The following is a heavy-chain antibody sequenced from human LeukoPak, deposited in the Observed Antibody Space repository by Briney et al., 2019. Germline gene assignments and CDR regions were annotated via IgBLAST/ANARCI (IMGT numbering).Heavy chain of an antibody. CDR3: ARDRQRVVVVAATTNWFDP. V-gene: IGHV1-18*04. CDR1: GYTFTSYG. D-gene: IGHD2-15*01. CDR2: ISAYNGNT. J-gene: IGHJ5*02. Sequence: ASVKVSCKASGYTFTSYGISWVRQASGQGLEWMGWISAYNGNTNYAQKLQGRVTMTTDTSTSTAYMELRSLRSDDTAVYYCARDRQRVVVVAATTNWFDPWGQGTLVTVSS.